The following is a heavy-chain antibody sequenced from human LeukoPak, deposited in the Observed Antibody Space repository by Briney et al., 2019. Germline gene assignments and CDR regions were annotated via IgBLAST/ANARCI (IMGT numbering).Heavy chain of an antibody. CDR3: ARGSSFSNY. CDR1: GFNFDEYG. V-gene: IGHV3-20*04. Sequence: GGSLRLSCAASGFNFDEYGMSWVRQAPGKGLEWVCGINWNGGSAGYAASVKGRFTISRDNAKTSLYLLLNSLRVEDTAFYYCARGSSFSNYWGQGTLVTVSS. CDR2: INWNGGSA. D-gene: IGHD2-2*01. J-gene: IGHJ4*02.